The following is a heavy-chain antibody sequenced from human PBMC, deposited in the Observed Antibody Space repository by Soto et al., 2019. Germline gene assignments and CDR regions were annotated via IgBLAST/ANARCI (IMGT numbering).Heavy chain of an antibody. D-gene: IGHD1-26*01. CDR2: ISYDGSNK. J-gene: IGHJ4*02. CDR3: AVGPRHYFDY. V-gene: IGHV3-30*03. CDR1: GFTFSSYG. Sequence: PGGSLRLSCAASGFTFSSYGMHWVRQAPGKGLEWVAVISYDGSNKYYADPVKGRFTISRDNSKNTLYLQMNSLRAEDTAVYYCAVGPRHYFDYWGQGTLVTVSS.